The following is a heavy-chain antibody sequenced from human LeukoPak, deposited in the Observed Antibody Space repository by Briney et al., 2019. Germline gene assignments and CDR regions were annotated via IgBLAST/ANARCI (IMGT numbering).Heavy chain of an antibody. CDR1: GFTSSSYA. V-gene: IGHV3-30-3*01. CDR2: ISYDGRNK. J-gene: IGHJ4*02. Sequence: HPGGSLRLSCAASGFTSSSYAMHWARQAPGKGLEWVAVISYDGRNKFYADSVKDRFTISRDNSKNTLYLQMNSLRAEDTAVYYCARGHGDYWGQGTLVTVSS. CDR3: ARGHGDY. D-gene: IGHD5-12*01.